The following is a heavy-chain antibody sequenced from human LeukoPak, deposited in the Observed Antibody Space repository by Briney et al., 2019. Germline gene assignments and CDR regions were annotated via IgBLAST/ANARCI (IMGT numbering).Heavy chain of an antibody. V-gene: IGHV3-64*01. D-gene: IGHD1-26*01. CDR3: ARVGGDSGGFCVDC. CDR2: FRSNGVSA. J-gene: IGHJ4*02. CDR1: GFTLRTEV. Sequence: PGRTPSLSCAASGFTLRTEVMHSVRQAAGPELKYVSGFRSNGVSAYYATSLTGRFTISRQNSKPTMYLHLGSLRVQPQALHCFARVGGDSGGFCVDCWGQGTLVTVSS.